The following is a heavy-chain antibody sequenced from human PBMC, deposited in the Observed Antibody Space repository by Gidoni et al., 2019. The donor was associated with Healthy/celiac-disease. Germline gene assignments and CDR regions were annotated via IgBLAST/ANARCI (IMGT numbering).Heavy chain of an antibody. V-gene: IGHV3-48*02. D-gene: IGHD3-10*01. CDR1: GFPFRSYS. Sequence: EVQLVESGGGLVPPGGSLRLSCAASGFPFRSYSMNWVRQAPGKGLEWVSYISSSSSTIYYADSVKGRFTISRDNAKNSLYLQMNSLRDEDTAVYYCARGRGSGHYYYYGMDVWGQGTTVTVSS. CDR3: ARGRGSGHYYYYGMDV. J-gene: IGHJ6*02. CDR2: ISSSSSTI.